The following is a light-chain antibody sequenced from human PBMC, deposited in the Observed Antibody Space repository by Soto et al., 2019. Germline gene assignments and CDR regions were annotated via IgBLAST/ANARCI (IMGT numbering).Light chain of an antibody. CDR2: DAS. V-gene: IGKV1-33*01. CDR1: QDISNY. Sequence: DIQMTQSPSSLSASVGDRVTITCQASQDISNYLNWYQQKPGKAPKLLIYDASNLETGVPSRFSGSGSGTDFTFTISSLQPEDIATYYCQQYDNLLRSTFGPGTQVDIK. J-gene: IGKJ3*01. CDR3: QQYDNLLRST.